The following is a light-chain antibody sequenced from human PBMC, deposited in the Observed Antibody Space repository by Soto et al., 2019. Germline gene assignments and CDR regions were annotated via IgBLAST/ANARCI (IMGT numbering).Light chain of an antibody. J-gene: IGKJ4*01. CDR1: QSIASND. V-gene: IGKV3-20*01. CDR2: GAS. CDR3: QLYGSSPALT. Sequence: EIMLTQSPGTLSLSPGERATLSCRASQSIASNDLAWYQQKPGQAPRLLIYGASSRATGISDRFSGSGSGTDFTLTISKLEPEDFAVYYCQLYGSSPALTFGGGTKVEIK.